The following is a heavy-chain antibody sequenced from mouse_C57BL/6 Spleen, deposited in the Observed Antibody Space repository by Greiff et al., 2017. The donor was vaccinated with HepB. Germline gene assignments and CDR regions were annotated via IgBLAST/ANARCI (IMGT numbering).Heavy chain of an antibody. J-gene: IGHJ2*01. V-gene: IGHV1-81*01. CDR1: GYTFTSYG. Sequence: VQLQQSGAELARPGASVKLSCKASGYTFTSYGISWVKQRTGQGLEWIGEIYPRSGNTYYNEKFKGKATLTADKSSSTAYMELRSLTSEDSAFYFCARSGVDYWGQSTTLTVSS. CDR2: IYPRSGNT. CDR3: ARSGVDY. D-gene: IGHD3-1*01.